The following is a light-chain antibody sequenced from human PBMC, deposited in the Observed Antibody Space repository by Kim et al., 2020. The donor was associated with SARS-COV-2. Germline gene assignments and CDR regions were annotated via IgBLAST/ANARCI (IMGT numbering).Light chain of an antibody. V-gene: IGKV3-20*01. CDR2: GAS. Sequence: EIVLTQSPGTLSLSPGERATLSCRTSQSVSSSYLGWYQQKSGQAPRILIYGASSRATGIPDRFSGSGSGTDFTLTISSLEPEDFAVYYCQQYGSSPRTFGQGTKVDIK. CDR1: QSVSSSY. CDR3: QQYGSSPRT. J-gene: IGKJ1*01.